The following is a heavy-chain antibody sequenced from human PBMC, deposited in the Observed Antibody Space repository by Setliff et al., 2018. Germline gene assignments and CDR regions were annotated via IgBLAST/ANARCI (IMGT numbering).Heavy chain of an antibody. Sequence: PGGSLRLSCAASGFTFDDYGMSWVRQAPGKGLEWVSGINWNGGRTGYADSVKGRFTISRDNAKNSLYMQMNSLRAEDTAVYYCARGGSPYYFDYWGQGTLVTVSS. CDR1: GFTFDDYG. V-gene: IGHV3-20*04. J-gene: IGHJ4*02. CDR2: INWNGGRT. CDR3: ARGGSPYYFDY. D-gene: IGHD3-16*01.